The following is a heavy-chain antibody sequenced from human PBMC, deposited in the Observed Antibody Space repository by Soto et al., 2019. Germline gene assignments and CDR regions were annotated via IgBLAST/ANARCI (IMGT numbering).Heavy chain of an antibody. J-gene: IGHJ6*02. CDR1: GFTFSSYS. CDR2: ISSSSSYI. Sequence: GGSLRLSCAASGFTFSSYSMNWVRQAPGKGLEWVSSISSSSSYIYYADSVKGRFTISRDNAKNSLYLQMNSLRAEDTAVYYWARDRREGYCSGGSCYSGLHPIYGMDVWGQGTTVTVSS. D-gene: IGHD2-15*01. CDR3: ARDRREGYCSGGSCYSGLHPIYGMDV. V-gene: IGHV3-21*01.